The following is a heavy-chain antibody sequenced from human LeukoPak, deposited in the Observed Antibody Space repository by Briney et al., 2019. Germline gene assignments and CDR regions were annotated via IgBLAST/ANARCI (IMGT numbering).Heavy chain of an antibody. CDR1: GFTFSSYG. V-gene: IGHV3-33*01. CDR3: ARDYYDSSGYYYYFDY. Sequence: GGSLRLSCEASGFTFSSYGMHWVRQAPGKGLEWVAVVWSDGTKKYYADSVKGRFTISRDKSKNTLYLQMNSLRAEDTAVYYCARDYYDSSGYYYYFDYWGQGTLVTVSS. CDR2: VWSDGTKK. J-gene: IGHJ4*02. D-gene: IGHD3-22*01.